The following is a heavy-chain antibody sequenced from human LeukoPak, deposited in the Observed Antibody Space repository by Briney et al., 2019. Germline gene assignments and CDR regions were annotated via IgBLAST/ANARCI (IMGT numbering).Heavy chain of an antibody. CDR2: TFTSGSI. CDR1: GGSISSDS. V-gene: IGHV4-4*07. J-gene: IGHJ5*02. CDR3: ASTLGYGWFDP. Sequence: SETLSLTCTVPGGSISSDSWSWIRQSAGKELEWIGHTFTSGSINYNPSLRSRVTMSVDTSKNQFSLQLSSVTAADTAVYYCASTLGYGWFDPWGQGTLVTVSS. D-gene: IGHD1-1*01.